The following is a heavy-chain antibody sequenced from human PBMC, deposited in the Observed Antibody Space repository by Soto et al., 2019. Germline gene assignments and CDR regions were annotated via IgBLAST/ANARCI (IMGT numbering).Heavy chain of an antibody. Sequence: QVQLVQSGAEVKKPGASVKVSCKASGYTFTSYGISWVRQAPGQGLEWMGWISAYNGNTNYAQKLQGRVTMTTDTATSTAYMELRSLRSDDTAVYYCARDRYYGSGSYEVRNWFDPWGQGTLVTVSS. D-gene: IGHD3-10*01. CDR3: ARDRYYGSGSYEVRNWFDP. CDR2: ISAYNGNT. CDR1: GYTFTSYG. J-gene: IGHJ5*02. V-gene: IGHV1-18*01.